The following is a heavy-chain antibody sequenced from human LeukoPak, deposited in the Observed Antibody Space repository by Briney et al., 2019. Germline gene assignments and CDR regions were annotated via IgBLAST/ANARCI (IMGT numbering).Heavy chain of an antibody. CDR1: GFTFSSYW. CDR2: INSDGSST. CDR3: AVVVVISKGDDAFDI. D-gene: IGHD3-22*01. J-gene: IGHJ3*02. V-gene: IGHV3-74*01. Sequence: PGGSLRLSCAASGFTFSSYWMHWVRQAPGKGLVWVSRINSDGSSTSYADSVKGRFTISRGNAKNTLYLQMNSLRAEDTAVYYCAVVVVISKGDDAFDIWGQGTMVTVSS.